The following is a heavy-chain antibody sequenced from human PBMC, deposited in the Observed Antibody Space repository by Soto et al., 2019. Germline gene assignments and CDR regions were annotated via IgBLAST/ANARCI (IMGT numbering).Heavy chain of an antibody. J-gene: IGHJ4*02. Sequence: PGESLKISCKGSVYSFTSYWIGWVRQMPGKGLEWMVRIYPGDSDTRYSPSFQGQVTISADKSTSTAYLQWSSLKASDTAMYYCGRHNVDSSSTGFDYWGQGTLVTVSS. V-gene: IGHV5-51*01. CDR1: VYSFTSYW. D-gene: IGHD6-6*01. CDR3: GRHNVDSSSTGFDY. CDR2: IYPGDSDT.